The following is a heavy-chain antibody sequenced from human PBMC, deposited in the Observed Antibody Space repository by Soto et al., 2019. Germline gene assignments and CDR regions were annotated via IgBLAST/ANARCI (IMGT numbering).Heavy chain of an antibody. D-gene: IGHD1-7*01. CDR1: GFTFSSYS. CDR3: ARDFRANSAYAFDI. Sequence: PGGSLRLSCAASGFTFSSYSMNWVRQAPGKGLEWVSSISSSSSYIYYADSVKGRFTISRDNAKNSLYLQMNSLRAEDTAVYYCARDFRANSAYAFDIWDQGTMVTVSS. V-gene: IGHV3-21*01. J-gene: IGHJ3*02. CDR2: ISSSSSYI.